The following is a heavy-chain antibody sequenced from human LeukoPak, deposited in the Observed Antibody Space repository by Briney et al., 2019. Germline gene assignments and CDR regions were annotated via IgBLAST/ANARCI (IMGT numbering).Heavy chain of an antibody. CDR2: IYYSGST. V-gene: IGHV4-59*08. J-gene: IGHJ4*02. CDR3: ATTRREDGSGSFDY. D-gene: IGHD3-10*01. CDR1: GGSISSYY. Sequence: SETLSLICTVSGGSISSYYWSWIRQPPGKGLEWIGYIYYSGSTNYNPSLKSRVTISVDTSKNQFSLKLSSVTAADTAVYYCATTRREDGSGSFDYWGQGTLVTVSS.